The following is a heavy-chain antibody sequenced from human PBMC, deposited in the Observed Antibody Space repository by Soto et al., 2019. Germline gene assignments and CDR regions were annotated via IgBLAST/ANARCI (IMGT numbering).Heavy chain of an antibody. J-gene: IGHJ6*02. D-gene: IGHD3-3*01. CDR2: IIPIFGTA. CDR3: ARTAEDFWSGYYYYYYGMDV. V-gene: IGHV1-69*06. CDR1: GGTFSSYA. Sequence: SVKVSCKASGGTFSSYAISWVRQAPGQGLEWMGGIIPIFGTANYAQEFQGRVTITADKSTSTAYMELSSLRSEDTAVYYCARTAEDFWSGYYYYYYGMDVWGQGTTVTVSS.